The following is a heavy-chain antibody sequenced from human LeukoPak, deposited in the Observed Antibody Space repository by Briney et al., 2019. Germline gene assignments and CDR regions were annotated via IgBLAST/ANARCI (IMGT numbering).Heavy chain of an antibody. CDR2: IYYSGST. J-gene: IGHJ4*02. Sequence: SEPLSLTCTVSGVSISSHYWSWIRQPPGKGLEWLGYIYYSGSTNYNPSLKSRVTISVDTSKNQFSLKLSSVTAADTAVYYCARGRLVPAASGFDYWGQGTLVTVSS. CDR3: ARGRLVPAASGFDY. D-gene: IGHD2-2*01. CDR1: GVSISSHY. V-gene: IGHV4-59*11.